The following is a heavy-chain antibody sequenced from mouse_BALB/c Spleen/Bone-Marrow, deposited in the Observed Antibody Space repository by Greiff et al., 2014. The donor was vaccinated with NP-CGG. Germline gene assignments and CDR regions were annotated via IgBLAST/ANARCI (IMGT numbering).Heavy chain of an antibody. J-gene: IGHJ2*01. CDR2: ISCYNGAT. CDR1: GYSFTGYY. V-gene: IGHV1S34*01. D-gene: IGHD2-2*01. Sequence: LVKTGASVKISCKASGYSFTGYYMHWVKQSHGKSLEWIGYISCYNGATSYNQKFKGKATFTVDTSSSTAYMQFNSLTSEDSAVYYCARSCVAYGYDEGYYFDYWGQGTTLTGSS. CDR3: ARSCVAYGYDEGYYFDY.